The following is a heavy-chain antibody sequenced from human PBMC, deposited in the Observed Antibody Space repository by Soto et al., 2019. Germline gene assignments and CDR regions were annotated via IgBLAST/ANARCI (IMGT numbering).Heavy chain of an antibody. D-gene: IGHD6-13*01. Sequence: QVQLVESGGGVVQPGRTLRLSCAASGFTLSSYGMHWVRQAPGKGLEWVAVISYDGSNKYYADSVKGRFTISRDNSKNTLYLQMNSLRAEDTAVYYCAKDRSSGSSWRRGYYYYGMDVWGQGTTVTVSS. CDR3: AKDRSSGSSWRRGYYYYGMDV. V-gene: IGHV3-30*18. J-gene: IGHJ6*02. CDR2: ISYDGSNK. CDR1: GFTLSSYG.